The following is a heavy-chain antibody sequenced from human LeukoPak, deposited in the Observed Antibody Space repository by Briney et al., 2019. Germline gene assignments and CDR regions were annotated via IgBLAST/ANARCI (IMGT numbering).Heavy chain of an antibody. CDR1: GFTFSSYW. J-gene: IGHJ6*04. CDR3: ANQAVAGMYV. V-gene: IGHV3-7*01. CDR2: IKQDGSEK. D-gene: IGHD6-19*01. Sequence: GGSLRLSCAASGFTFSSYWMSWVRRAPGKGLEWVANIKQDGSEKYFVDSVKGRFTISRDNAKNSLYLQMNSLRAEDTAVYYCANQAVAGMYVWGKGTTVTVSS.